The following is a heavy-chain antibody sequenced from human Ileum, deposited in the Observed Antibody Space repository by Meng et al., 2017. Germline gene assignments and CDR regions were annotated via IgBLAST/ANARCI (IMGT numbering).Heavy chain of an antibody. CDR3: ARGIGDIRVGFDY. CDR2: IFHGGTT. D-gene: IGHD5-12*01. CDR1: GDSISSGNW. V-gene: IGHV4-4*03. Sequence: SAPGRVNPPGTLSLTCACSGDSISSGNWWNWVRQSPGKGLEWIGEIFHGGTTNYNPSLKNRVTLLMDKSKNQFSLQLTSVTAADTAVFYCARGIGDIRVGFDYWGQGILVTVSS. J-gene: IGHJ4*02.